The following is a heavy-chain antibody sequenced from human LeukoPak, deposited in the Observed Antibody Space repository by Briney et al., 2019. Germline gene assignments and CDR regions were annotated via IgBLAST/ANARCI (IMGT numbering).Heavy chain of an antibody. D-gene: IGHD3-10*01. CDR1: GFTVSSNY. V-gene: IGHV3-53*01. CDR2: IYSGGST. Sequence: GGSLRLSCAASGFTVSSNYLSWVRQAPGKGLEWVSVIYSGGSTYYADSVKGRFTISRDNSKNTLYLQMNSLRAEDTAVYYCAREGVGGAFDIWGQGTMVTVSS. J-gene: IGHJ3*02. CDR3: AREGVGGAFDI.